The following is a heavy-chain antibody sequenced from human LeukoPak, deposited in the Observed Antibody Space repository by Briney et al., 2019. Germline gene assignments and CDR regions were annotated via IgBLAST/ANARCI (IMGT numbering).Heavy chain of an antibody. CDR3: VMWFGEFSTYDAFDI. J-gene: IGHJ3*02. CDR2: INHSGST. V-gene: IGHV4-34*08. D-gene: IGHD3-10*01. CDR1: GFTFSSYA. Sequence: GSLRLSCAASGFTFSSYAMSWVRQAPGKGLEWIGEINHSGSTNYNPSLKSRVTISVDTSKNQFSLKLSSVTAADTAVYYCVMWFGEFSTYDAFDIWGQGTMVTVSS.